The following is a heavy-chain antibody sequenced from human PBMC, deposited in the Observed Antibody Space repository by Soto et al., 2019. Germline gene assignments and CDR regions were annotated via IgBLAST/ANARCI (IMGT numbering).Heavy chain of an antibody. CDR2: VTANGGST. V-gene: IGHV3-23*01. CDR3: ASLGVGDWANYYYYYGMDV. CDR1: GFTFSVYA. Sequence: EVQLLESGGGFVQPGGSLRLSCAATGFTFSVYAMTWVRQAPGKGLEWVSAVTANGGSTYSADSVKGRFTISRDKSKNTLFLQMNSLRAEDTAVYYCASLGVGDWANYYYYYGMDVWGQGTTVTVSS. D-gene: IGHD2-21*02. J-gene: IGHJ6*02.